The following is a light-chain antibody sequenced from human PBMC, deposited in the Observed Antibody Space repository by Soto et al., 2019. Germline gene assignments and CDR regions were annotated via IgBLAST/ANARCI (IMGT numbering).Light chain of an antibody. CDR1: QSVSNY. Sequence: EIVLTQSPATLSLSPGERATLSCRASQSVSNYLAWFQQKPGQAPRLLIYDASNRATGIPARFSGSGSGTDVTLTISSLEPEDFAVYYCQQRSSWPLLTFVGGTKVEI. J-gene: IGKJ4*01. V-gene: IGKV3-11*01. CDR2: DAS. CDR3: QQRSSWPLLT.